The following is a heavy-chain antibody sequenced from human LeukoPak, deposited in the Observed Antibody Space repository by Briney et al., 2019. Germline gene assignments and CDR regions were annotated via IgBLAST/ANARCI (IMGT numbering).Heavy chain of an antibody. CDR2: IYYSGST. CDR1: GGSISSGGYY. CDR3: ARLEFGVVVATGWFDP. Sequence: SETLSLTCTVSGGSISSGGYYWSWIRQHPGKGLEWIGYIYYSGSTYYNPSLKSRVTISVDTSKNQFSLKLSSVTAADTAVYYCARLEFGVVVATGWFDPWGQGTLVTVSS. V-gene: IGHV4-30-4*08. J-gene: IGHJ5*02. D-gene: IGHD2-15*01.